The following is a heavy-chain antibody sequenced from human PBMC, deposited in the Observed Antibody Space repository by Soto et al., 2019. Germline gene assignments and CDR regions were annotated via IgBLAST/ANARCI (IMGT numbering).Heavy chain of an antibody. J-gene: IGHJ3*02. CDR2: ISYDGSNK. CDR1: GFTFSSYA. Sequence: QVQLVESGGGVVQPGRSLRLSCAASGFTFSSYAMHWVRQAPGKGLEWVAVISYDGSNKYYADSVKGRFTISRDNSTNTLYLQMNSLRAEDTAVYYCARPQSVMANDAFDIWGQGTMVTVSS. D-gene: IGHD2-8*01. CDR3: ARPQSVMANDAFDI. V-gene: IGHV3-30-3*01.